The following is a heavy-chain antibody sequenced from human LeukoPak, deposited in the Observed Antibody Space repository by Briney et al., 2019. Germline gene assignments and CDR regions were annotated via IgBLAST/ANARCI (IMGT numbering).Heavy chain of an antibody. J-gene: IGHJ5*02. V-gene: IGHV1-3*01. D-gene: IGHD2-8*01. CDR2: IDAGNGRT. CDR3: ARDNGGYLGNWFDP. CDR1: GYDFTKYA. Sequence: ASVKVSCKASGYDFTKYAVQWVRQAPGQGLEWMGWIDAGNGRTKYSQDFQGRVTITRDTSASTAYMKLRSLRSDDTAVYYCARDNGGYLGNWFDPWGQGTLVTVSS.